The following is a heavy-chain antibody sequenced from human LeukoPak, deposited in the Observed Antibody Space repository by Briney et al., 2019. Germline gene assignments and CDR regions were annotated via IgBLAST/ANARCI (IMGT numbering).Heavy chain of an antibody. Sequence: GGSLRLSCAASGLTFSSFEMNWVRQAPGKGLEWISYISGSGNTIYYADSVKGRFTISRDNAKNSLYLQMNSLRAEDTAVYYCAGDQVEMPTIIPFDCWGQGTLVTVSS. V-gene: IGHV3-48*03. CDR2: ISGSGNTI. CDR1: GLTFSSFE. CDR3: AGDQVEMPTIIPFDC. D-gene: IGHD5-24*01. J-gene: IGHJ4*02.